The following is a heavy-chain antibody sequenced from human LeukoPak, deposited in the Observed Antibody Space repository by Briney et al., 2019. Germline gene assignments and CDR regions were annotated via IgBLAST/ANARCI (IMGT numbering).Heavy chain of an antibody. D-gene: IGHD5-24*01. CDR3: ARERDDYNFFDY. Sequence: GGSLRLACAASGFTLDSCWMSWVRQAPGKGLEWVANIKQDGSEKYYVDSVKGRFTISRDNANNSLYLQMNSLRAEDTAVYYCARERDDYNFFDYWGQGTLVTVSS. CDR1: GFTLDSCW. V-gene: IGHV3-7*04. J-gene: IGHJ4*02. CDR2: IKQDGSEK.